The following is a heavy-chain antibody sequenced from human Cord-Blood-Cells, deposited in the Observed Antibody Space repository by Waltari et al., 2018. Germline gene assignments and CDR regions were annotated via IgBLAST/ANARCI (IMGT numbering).Heavy chain of an antibody. CDR1: GGSLSRSSYY. CDR3: ARQLGREGFDY. Sequence: QLQLQESGPGLVKPSETLSLTCTVSGGSLSRSSYYWGWIRQPPGKGLEWIGSIYYSGSTYYNPSLKSRVTISVDTSKNQFSLKLSSVTAADTAVYYCARQLGREGFDYWGQGTLVTVSS. V-gene: IGHV4-39*01. J-gene: IGHJ4*02. D-gene: IGHD7-27*01. CDR2: IYYSGST.